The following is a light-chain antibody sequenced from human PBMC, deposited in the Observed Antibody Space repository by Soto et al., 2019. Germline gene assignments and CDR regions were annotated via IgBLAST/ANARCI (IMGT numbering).Light chain of an antibody. J-gene: IGKJ1*01. V-gene: IGKV3-20*01. CDR2: GAS. Sequence: EIVMTQSPATLSVSPGERATLSCRASQSVSRNLAWYQQRPGQPPRLLIYGASSRATGIPDRFSGSGSGTDFTLTISRLEPEDFAVYYCQQCGSSPWTFGQGTKVDIK. CDR3: QQCGSSPWT. CDR1: QSVSRN.